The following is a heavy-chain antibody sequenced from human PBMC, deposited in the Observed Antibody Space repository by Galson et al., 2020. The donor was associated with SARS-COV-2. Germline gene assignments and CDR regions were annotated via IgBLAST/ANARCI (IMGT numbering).Heavy chain of an antibody. V-gene: IGHV3-30-3*01. D-gene: IGHD7-27*01. CDR2: ISYDGSNK. Sequence: SSYAMHWVRQAQGKGLEWVAVISYDGSNKYYADSVKGRFTISRYNSKNTLYLQMNSLRAEDTAVYYCARDGPNGKPGYYYGMEVWGQGTTVTVSS. CDR3: ARDGPNGKPGYYYGMEV. J-gene: IGHJ6*02. CDR1: SSYA.